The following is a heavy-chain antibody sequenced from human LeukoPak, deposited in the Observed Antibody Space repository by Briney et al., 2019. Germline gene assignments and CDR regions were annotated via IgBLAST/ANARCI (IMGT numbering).Heavy chain of an antibody. CDR2: IIPIFGTA. CDR3: ARSGNPYYYDSSGYFDY. V-gene: IGHV1-69*13. Sequence: SVKVSCKASGGTFSSYAISWVRQAPGQGLEWMGRIIPIFGTANYAQKFRGRVTITADESTSTAYMELSSLRSEDTAVYYCARSGNPYYYDSSGYFDYWGQGTLVTVSS. D-gene: IGHD3-22*01. J-gene: IGHJ4*02. CDR1: GGTFSSYA.